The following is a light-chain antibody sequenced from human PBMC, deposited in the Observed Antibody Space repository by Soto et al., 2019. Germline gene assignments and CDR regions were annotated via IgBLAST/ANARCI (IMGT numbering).Light chain of an antibody. CDR1: QGISIY. CDR3: QKYNGAPLT. CDR2: DAS. V-gene: IGKV1-27*01. Sequence: DIQMTQSPSSLSASVGDRVTITCRASQGISIYLAWYQQKPGKVPKLLIYDASTLHSGVPSRFSGSGSGTDFTLTISGLQPEDVATYYCQKYNGAPLTFGGGTKVEIK. J-gene: IGKJ4*01.